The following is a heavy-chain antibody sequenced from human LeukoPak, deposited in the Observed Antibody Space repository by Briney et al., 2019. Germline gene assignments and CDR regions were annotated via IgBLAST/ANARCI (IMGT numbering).Heavy chain of an antibody. Sequence: PGGSLRLSCAASGSTLSSYTRNWVRQAPGKGLEWVSSISGSSSYIYYADSVKGRFTISRDNAKNSLYLQMNSLRAEDTAVYYCARGRLRTPDYWGQGTLVTVSS. J-gene: IGHJ4*02. D-gene: IGHD5-12*01. CDR2: ISGSSSYI. V-gene: IGHV3-21*01. CDR1: GSTLSSYT. CDR3: ARGRLRTPDY.